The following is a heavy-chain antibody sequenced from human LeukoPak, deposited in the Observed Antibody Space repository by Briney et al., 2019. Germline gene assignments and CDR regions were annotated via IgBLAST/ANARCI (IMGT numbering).Heavy chain of an antibody. CDR3: AKADREFALAGNFDS. D-gene: IGHD3-10*01. CDR2: IRYDESIN. J-gene: IGHJ4*02. V-gene: IGHV3-30*02. Sequence: PGGSLRLSCAASGFTFSNFGMHWVRQAPGEGLEWVTFIRYDESINYYADSVRGRFTISRDNSKNTLYLQMNSLRAEDTAVYYCAKADREFALAGNFDSWGQGTLVTVSS. CDR1: GFTFSNFG.